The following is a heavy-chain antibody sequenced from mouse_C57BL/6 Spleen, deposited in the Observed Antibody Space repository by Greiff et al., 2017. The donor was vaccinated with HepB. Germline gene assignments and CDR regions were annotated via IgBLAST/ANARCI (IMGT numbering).Heavy chain of an antibody. CDR2: IDPEDGET. V-gene: IGHV14-2*01. D-gene: IGHD2-1*01. CDR1: GFNIKDYY. J-gene: IGHJ2*01. CDR3: ARYNGNYLYYFDY. Sequence: EVQLQQSGAELVKPGASVKLSCTASGFNIKDYYMHWVKQRTEQGLEWIGRIDPEDGETKYAPKFQGKATRTADTSSNTAYLQLSSLTSEDTAVYYCARYNGNYLYYFDYWGQGTTLTVSS.